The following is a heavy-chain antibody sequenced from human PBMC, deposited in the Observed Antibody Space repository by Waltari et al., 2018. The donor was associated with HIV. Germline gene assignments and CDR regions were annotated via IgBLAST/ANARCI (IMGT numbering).Heavy chain of an antibody. CDR1: GGSITNTKYY. J-gene: IGHJ4*02. CDR2: VYYTGST. D-gene: IGHD6-19*01. Sequence: QLQLRESGPGLVKRSETLSLTCTVSGGSITNTKYYWGWIRQPPGEGLAWIGSVYYTGSTYYNTSVKRRVTESGITAKNELSLRLNSVNAADTAVDYCARLAQQSSGWYRGGQHVVSWGQGTLVTVSS. V-gene: IGHV4-39*01. CDR3: ARLAQQSSGWYRGGQHVVS.